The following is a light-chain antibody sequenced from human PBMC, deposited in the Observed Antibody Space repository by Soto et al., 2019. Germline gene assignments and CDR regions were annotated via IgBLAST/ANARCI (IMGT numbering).Light chain of an antibody. J-gene: IGKJ4*01. CDR3: QQYGSSPLT. CDR1: QSVSSSY. CDR2: GPS. Sequence: EIVLTQSPGTLSLSPGERATLSCRASQSVSSSYLAWYQQKPGQPPRLLIYGPSSRATGIPDRFSGSGSGTDFTLTISILEPEDFAVYFCQQYGSSPLTFGGGTKVEIK. V-gene: IGKV3-20*01.